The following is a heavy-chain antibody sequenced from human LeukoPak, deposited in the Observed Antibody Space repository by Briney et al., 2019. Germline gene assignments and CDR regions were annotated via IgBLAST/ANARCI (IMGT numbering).Heavy chain of an antibody. CDR1: GYSISSGYF. CDR2: IYQSETA. D-gene: IGHD3-22*01. J-gene: IGHJ5*02. CDR3: ARRGYYDSRGWFDP. Sequence: SETLSLTCTVSGYSISSGYFWGWMRQSPGKGLEWIGSIYQSETAYYNPSLKSRVTISVDTSKNQFSLKLSSVTAADTAVYYCARRGYYDSRGWFDPWGQGTLVTVSS. V-gene: IGHV4-38-2*02.